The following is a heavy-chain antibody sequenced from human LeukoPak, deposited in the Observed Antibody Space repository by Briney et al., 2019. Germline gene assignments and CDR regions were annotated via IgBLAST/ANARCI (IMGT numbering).Heavy chain of an antibody. J-gene: IGHJ4*02. D-gene: IGHD2-2*01. CDR1: GFTFSSYS. CDR2: ISSSSSYI. V-gene: IGHV3-21*01. CDR3: ARGRGDCSSTSCSEPLDY. Sequence: SGGSLRLSCAASGFTFSSYSMNWVRQAPGKGLEWVSSISSSSSYIYYADSVKGRFTISRDNAKNSLYLQMNSLRAEDTAVYYCARGRGDCSSTSCSEPLDYWGQGTLVTVSS.